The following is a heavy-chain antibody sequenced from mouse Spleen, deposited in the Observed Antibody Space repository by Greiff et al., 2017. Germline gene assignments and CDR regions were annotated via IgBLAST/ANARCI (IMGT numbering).Heavy chain of an antibody. Sequence: EVQLVESGAGLVKPGGSLKLSCAASGFTFSDYGMHWVRQAPEKGLEWVAYISSGSSTIYYADTVKGRFTISRDNATNTLFLQMTSLSSEDTAMYYCARRGGYGSSFYWYFDVWGTGTTVTVSS. CDR2: ISSGSSTI. CDR1: GFTFSDYG. V-gene: IGHV5-17*01. CDR3: ARRGGYGSSFYWYFDV. J-gene: IGHJ1*03. D-gene: IGHD1-1*01.